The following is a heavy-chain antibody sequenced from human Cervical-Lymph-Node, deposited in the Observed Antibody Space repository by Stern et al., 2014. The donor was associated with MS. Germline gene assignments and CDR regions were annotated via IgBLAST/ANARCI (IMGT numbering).Heavy chain of an antibody. J-gene: IGHJ4*02. CDR1: GFTFSSYS. Sequence: VQLVESGGGLVQPGGSLRLSCAASGFTFSSYSMTWVRQAPGKGLEWVSSISRGGRSIYYADSVKGRLTISRDNAKNSLYLQMNSLRGDDTAVYYCARGEADYYDSSGYSFDYWGQGTLVTVSS. CDR3: ARGEADYYDSSGYSFDY. D-gene: IGHD3-22*01. CDR2: ISRGGRSI. V-gene: IGHV3-48*01.